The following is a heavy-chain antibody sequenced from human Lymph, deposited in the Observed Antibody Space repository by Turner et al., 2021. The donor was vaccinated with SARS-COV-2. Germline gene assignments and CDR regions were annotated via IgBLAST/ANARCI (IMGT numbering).Heavy chain of an antibody. CDR1: GYTFPGSY. D-gene: IGHD3-3*01. Sequence: QVQLVQSGAEVKKPGASVKVSCKASGYTFPGSYMHWVRQAPGQGLEWMGWINHNSGGTNYAQKFQGRVTMTRDTSISAAYMELSRLRSDDTAVYYCARDVERYNDFWSGYSGGYGMDVWGQGTTVTVSS. CDR3: ARDVERYNDFWSGYSGGYGMDV. V-gene: IGHV1-2*02. CDR2: INHNSGGT. J-gene: IGHJ6*02.